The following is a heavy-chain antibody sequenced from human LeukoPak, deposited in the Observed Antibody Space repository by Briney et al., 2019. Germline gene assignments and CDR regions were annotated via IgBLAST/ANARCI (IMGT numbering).Heavy chain of an antibody. J-gene: IGHJ4*02. D-gene: IGHD3-10*01. V-gene: IGHV3-21*01. Sequence: GGSLRLSCAASGFTFSNYEMNWVRQAPGKGLEWVSSISSSSSYIYYADSVKGRFTISRDNAKNSLYLQMNSLRAEDTAVYYCARNVLLWFGELFPPDYWGQGTLVTVSS. CDR3: ARNVLLWFGELFPPDY. CDR2: ISSSSSYI. CDR1: GFTFSNYE.